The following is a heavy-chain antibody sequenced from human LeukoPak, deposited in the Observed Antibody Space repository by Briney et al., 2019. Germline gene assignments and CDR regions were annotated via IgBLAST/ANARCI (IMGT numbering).Heavy chain of an antibody. CDR2: IRYDGSNK. CDR3: ARSIVGATSPFDY. CDR1: GFTFSSYG. J-gene: IGHJ4*02. V-gene: IGHV3-30*02. D-gene: IGHD1-26*01. Sequence: GGSLRLSCAASGFTFSSYGMHWVRQAPGKGLEWVAFIRYDGSNKYYADSVKGRFTISRDNSKNTLYLQMNSLRAEDTAVYYCARSIVGATSPFDYWGQGTLVTVSS.